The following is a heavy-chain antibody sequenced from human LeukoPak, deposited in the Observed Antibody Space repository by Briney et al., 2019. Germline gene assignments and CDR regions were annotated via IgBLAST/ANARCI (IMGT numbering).Heavy chain of an antibody. CDR1: GGSISSYY. CDR2: IYYSGST. V-gene: IGHV4-59*12. Sequence: SETLSLTCTVSGGSISSYYWSWIRQPPGKGLEWIGYIYYSGSTNYNPSLKSRVTISVDTSKNQFSLKLSSVTAADTAVYYCARRRSNYDYVWGSYRYGGSWFDPWGQGTLVTVSS. J-gene: IGHJ5*02. CDR3: ARRRSNYDYVWGSYRYGGSWFDP. D-gene: IGHD3-16*02.